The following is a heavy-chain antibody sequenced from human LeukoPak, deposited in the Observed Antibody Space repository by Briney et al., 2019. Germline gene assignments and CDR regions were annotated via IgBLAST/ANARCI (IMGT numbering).Heavy chain of an antibody. J-gene: IGHJ6*02. V-gene: IGHV1-24*01. CDR2: FDPEDGET. CDR1: GYTLTELS. Sequence: RASVKVSCKVSGYTLTELSMHWVRQAPGKGLEWMGGFDPEDGETIYAQKFQGRVTMTEDTSTDTAYMELSSLRSEDTAVYYCATFVSGGRDYYYYYGMGVWGQGTTVTVSS. D-gene: IGHD1-26*01. CDR3: ATFVSGGRDYYYYYGMGV.